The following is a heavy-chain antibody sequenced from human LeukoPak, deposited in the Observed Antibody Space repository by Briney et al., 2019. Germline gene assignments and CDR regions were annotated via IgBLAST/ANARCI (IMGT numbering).Heavy chain of an antibody. Sequence: ASVRVSCKASGYTFTSYDINWVRQATGQGLEWMGWMNPNSGNTGYAQKFQGRVTITRNTSISTAYMELSSLRSEDTAVYYCARVRGTTAFDIWGQGTMVTVSS. J-gene: IGHJ3*02. CDR2: MNPNSGNT. CDR1: GYTFTSYD. V-gene: IGHV1-8*03. D-gene: IGHD1-7*01. CDR3: ARVRGTTAFDI.